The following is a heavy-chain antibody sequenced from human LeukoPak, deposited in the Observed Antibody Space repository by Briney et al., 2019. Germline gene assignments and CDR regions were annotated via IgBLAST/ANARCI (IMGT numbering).Heavy chain of an antibody. V-gene: IGHV5-51*01. D-gene: IGHD1-26*01. CDR2: IYPGDSGP. Sequence: GESLQISCKFSGYSFTSYCIGWVRQMPGKGLEWMGIIYPGDSGPTYSPSFQGQVTISVDKSINTAYLQWSSLQASDTAMYYCGMSGDRVPLQDDVFDVWGQGTMVTVST. CDR1: GYSFTSYC. CDR3: GMSGDRVPLQDDVFDV. J-gene: IGHJ3*01.